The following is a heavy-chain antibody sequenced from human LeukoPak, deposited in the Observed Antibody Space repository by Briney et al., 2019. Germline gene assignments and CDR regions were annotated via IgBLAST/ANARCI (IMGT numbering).Heavy chain of an antibody. CDR1: GGSFSGYY. CDR3: ARGRPETEVTDNYYFDY. D-gene: IGHD1-14*01. CDR2: INHSGST. Sequence: SETLSLTCAVYGGSFSGYYWSWIRQPPGKGLEWIGEINHSGSTNYNPSLKSRVTISVDTSKNQFSLKLSSVTAADTAVYYCARGRPETEVTDNYYFDYWGQGTLVTVSS. J-gene: IGHJ4*02. V-gene: IGHV4-34*01.